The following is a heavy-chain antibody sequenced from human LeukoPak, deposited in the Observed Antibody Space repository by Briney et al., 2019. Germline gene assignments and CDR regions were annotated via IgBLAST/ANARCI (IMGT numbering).Heavy chain of an antibody. D-gene: IGHD5-18*01. CDR3: ARLKYSYGTIDY. CDR2: IYCSGST. Sequence: SETLSLTCTVSGGSISSYYWSWIRQPPGKGLEWIGYIYCSGSTNYNPSLKSRVTISVDTSKNQFSLKLSSVTAADTAVYYCARLKYSYGTIDYWGQGTLVTVSS. J-gene: IGHJ4*02. CDR1: GGSISSYY. V-gene: IGHV4-59*01.